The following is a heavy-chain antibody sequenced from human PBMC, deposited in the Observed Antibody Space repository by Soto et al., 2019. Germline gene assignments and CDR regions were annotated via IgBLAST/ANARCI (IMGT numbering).Heavy chain of an antibody. CDR3: ARDCTGGSCFCIY. V-gene: IGHV1-18*01. J-gene: IGHJ4*02. D-gene: IGHD2-15*01. CDR1: GFTFTSYA. Sequence: ASVKVSCKASGFTFTSYAISWVRPAPGQGPEWMGWINTYNGNSNYAQKFQGRVTMTTDTSTNTAYMELRSLTSDDTAVYYCARDCTGGSCFCIYWGQGTLVTVSS. CDR2: INTYNGNS.